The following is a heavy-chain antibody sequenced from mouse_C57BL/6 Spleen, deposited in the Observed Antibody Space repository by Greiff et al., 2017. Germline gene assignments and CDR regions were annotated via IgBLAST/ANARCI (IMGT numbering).Heavy chain of an antibody. J-gene: IGHJ2*01. Sequence: VQLQQSGAELVMPGASVKLSCKASGYTFTSYWMHWVKQRPGQGLEWIGEIDPSDSYTNYNQKFKGKSTLTVDKSSSTAYMQLSSLTSEDSAVYYCARGEGREYYYFDYWGQGTTLTVSS. CDR3: ARGEGREYYYFDY. CDR1: GYTFTSYW. V-gene: IGHV1-69*01. CDR2: IDPSDSYT. D-gene: IGHD5-2*01.